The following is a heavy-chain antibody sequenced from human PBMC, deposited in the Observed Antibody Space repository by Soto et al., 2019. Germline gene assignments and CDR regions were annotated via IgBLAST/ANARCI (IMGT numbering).Heavy chain of an antibody. V-gene: IGHV3-30-3*01. CDR1: GFTFSSHA. D-gene: IGHD5-12*01. CDR2: ISYDGSNQ. Sequence: QVQLVESGGGVVQPGRSLILSCVASGFTFSSHAMHWVRQAPGKGLEWVATISYDGSNQHYADSVRGRFTISRDNRGNPLFLQMNSLRTEDTALYYCTREPIVTTIRMDYWGQGSLVTVSS. J-gene: IGHJ4*02. CDR3: TREPIVTTIRMDY.